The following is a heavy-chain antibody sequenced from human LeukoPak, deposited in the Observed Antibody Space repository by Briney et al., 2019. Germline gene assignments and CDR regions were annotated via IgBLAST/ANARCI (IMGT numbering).Heavy chain of an antibody. V-gene: IGHV3-23*01. CDR3: ARTSYYFDI. J-gene: IGHJ4*02. D-gene: IGHD1-26*01. CDR1: GFTFSSYA. Sequence: GGSLRLSCAASGFTFSSYAMSWVRQAPGKGLEWVSSISDSGGSTYYADSVKGRFTISRDTYKNTLYLQMNSLRAEDTALYYCARTSYYFDIWGQGSLVTVSS. CDR2: ISDSGGST.